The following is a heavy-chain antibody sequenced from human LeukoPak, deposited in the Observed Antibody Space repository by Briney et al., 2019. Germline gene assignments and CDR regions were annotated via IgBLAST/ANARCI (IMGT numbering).Heavy chain of an antibody. J-gene: IGHJ4*02. Sequence: GGSLRLSCAASGFTFSSYAMHWVRQAPGKGLEWVAVISYDGSNKYYADSVKGRFTISRDNSKNTLYLQMNSLRAEDTAVYHCARDLEWFLFDYWGQGTLVTVSS. D-gene: IGHD3-3*01. CDR2: ISYDGSNK. CDR1: GFTFSSYA. CDR3: ARDLEWFLFDY. V-gene: IGHV3-30-3*01.